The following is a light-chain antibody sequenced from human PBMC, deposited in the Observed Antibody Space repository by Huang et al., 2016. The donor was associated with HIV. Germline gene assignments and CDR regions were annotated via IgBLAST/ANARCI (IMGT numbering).Light chain of an antibody. CDR1: QDINNF. V-gene: IGKV1-8*01. CDR2: AAS. Sequence: IRMTQSPSSLSASTGDRVTNTCRANQDINNFLAWYQQRPGSVPKLLIDAASTLQSGVPSRFSGNGSGTDFTLTIGCLHAEDVATYYCQQYDIHPLTFGPGTRVDIK. J-gene: IGKJ3*01. CDR3: QQYDIHPLT.